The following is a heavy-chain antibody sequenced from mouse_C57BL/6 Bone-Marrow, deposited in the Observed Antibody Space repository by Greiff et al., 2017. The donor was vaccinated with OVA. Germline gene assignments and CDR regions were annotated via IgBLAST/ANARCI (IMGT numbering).Heavy chain of an antibody. CDR2: IDPENGDT. CDR3: TTDTTVVAGAMDY. D-gene: IGHD1-1*01. CDR1: GFNIKDDY. V-gene: IGHV14-4*01. Sequence: EVQVVESGAELVRPGASVKLSCTASGFNIKDDYMHWVKQRPEQGLEWIGWIDPENGDTEYASKFQGKATITADTSSNTAYLQLSSLTSEDTAVYYCTTDTTVVAGAMDYWGQGTSVTVSS. J-gene: IGHJ4*01.